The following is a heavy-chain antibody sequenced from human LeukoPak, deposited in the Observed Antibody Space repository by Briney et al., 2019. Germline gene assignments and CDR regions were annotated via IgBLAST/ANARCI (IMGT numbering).Heavy chain of an antibody. CDR2: TYQRSKWSS. D-gene: IGHD2-2*01. CDR3: ARRLTQYDCFDP. V-gene: IGHV6-1*01. Sequence: SQTLSLTCVISGDSLSSSGDAWNWIRQSPSGRLEWLGRTYQRSKWSSDYALSVRSRITVNPDTSKNQFSLHLNSVTPEDTAVYYCARRLTQYDCFDPWGQGILVTVSS. CDR1: GDSLSSSGDA. J-gene: IGHJ5*02.